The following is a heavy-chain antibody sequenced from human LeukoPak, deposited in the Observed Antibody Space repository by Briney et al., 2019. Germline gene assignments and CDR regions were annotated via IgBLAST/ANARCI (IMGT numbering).Heavy chain of an antibody. CDR3: ARASRLWFGELSLGWFDP. D-gene: IGHD3-10*01. CDR1: GGSISSYY. Sequence: SETLSLTCTVSGGSISSYYWSWIRQPPGKGLEWIGYIYYSGSTNYNPSLKSRVTISVDTSKNQFSLKLSSVTAADTAVYYCARASRLWFGELSLGWFDPWGQGTLVTVSS. V-gene: IGHV4-59*12. J-gene: IGHJ5*02. CDR2: IYYSGST.